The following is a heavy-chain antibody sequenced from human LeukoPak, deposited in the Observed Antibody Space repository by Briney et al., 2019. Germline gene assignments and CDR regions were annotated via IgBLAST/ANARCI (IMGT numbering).Heavy chain of an antibody. V-gene: IGHV3-21*01. CDR2: ISSSSSYI. J-gene: IGHJ6*04. Sequence: GGSLRLSCAASGFSLSNYWMSWVRQAPGKGLEWVSSISSSSSYIYYADSVKGRFTISRDNAKNSLYLQMNSLRAEDTAVYYCARAGGSGSYYRKIYYYYGMDVWGKGTTVTVSS. CDR3: ARAGGSGSYYRKIYYYYGMDV. D-gene: IGHD3-10*01. CDR1: GFSLSNYW.